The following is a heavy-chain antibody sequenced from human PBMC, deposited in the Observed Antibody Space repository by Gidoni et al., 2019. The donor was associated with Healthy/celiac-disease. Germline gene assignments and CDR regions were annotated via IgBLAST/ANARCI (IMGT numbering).Heavy chain of an antibody. J-gene: IGHJ4*02. CDR2: ISGSVGST. D-gene: IGHD6-13*01. Sequence: EAQLAEAGGGWGQTGGGLRLSCAASGWNFGSDAMSWVCQAPGKGLAWVSVISGSVGSTYSAASVKGRFTISRATSKNALYLHMHSLRAEDTAVYYCAKAGVRAAAGTWFPDYWGQGTLVTVSS. CDR1: GWNFGSDA. V-gene: IGHV3-23*04. CDR3: AKAGVRAAAGTWFPDY.